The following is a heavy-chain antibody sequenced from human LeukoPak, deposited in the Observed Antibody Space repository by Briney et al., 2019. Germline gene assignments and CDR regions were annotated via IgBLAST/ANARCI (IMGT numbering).Heavy chain of an antibody. CDR2: ISSSGGRT. Sequence: GGSLRLSCAASGFTFSSHAMSWVRQAPGKGLEWVSTISSSGGRTYYADSVKGRFTISRDNSKNTLYLHMNSLRAEDTAVYYCTKRKTTWYLVDAFDIWGQGTLVTVSS. V-gene: IGHV3-23*01. CDR3: TKRKTTWYLVDAFDI. CDR1: GFTFSSHA. J-gene: IGHJ3*02. D-gene: IGHD1-14*01.